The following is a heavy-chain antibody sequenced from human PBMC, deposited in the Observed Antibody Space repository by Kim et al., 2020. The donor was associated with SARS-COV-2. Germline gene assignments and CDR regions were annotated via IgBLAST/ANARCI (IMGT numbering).Heavy chain of an antibody. CDR1: GFTVSSNY. CDR2: IYSGGST. Sequence: GGSLRLSCAASGFTVSSNYMSWVRQAPGKGLEWVSVIYSGGSTYYADSVKGRFTISRDNSKNTLYLQMNSLRAEDTAVYYCARDLFGDPRDYDFWSGTNYWGQGTLVTVSS. J-gene: IGHJ4*02. D-gene: IGHD3-3*01. V-gene: IGHV3-53*01. CDR3: ARDLFGDPRDYDFWSGTNY.